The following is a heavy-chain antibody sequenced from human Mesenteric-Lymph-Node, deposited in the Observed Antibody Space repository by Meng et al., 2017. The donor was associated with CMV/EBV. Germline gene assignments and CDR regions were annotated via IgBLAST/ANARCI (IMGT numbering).Heavy chain of an antibody. Sequence: GGSLRLSCAASGFTLENYGMSWVRQAPGKGLEWVSGIKWNGGSTDYADSVKGRFTISRDNAKNSLYLQMNSLRAEDTAVYYCSKNGGWLIEHWGQGTMVTVSS. D-gene: IGHD3-16*01. V-gene: IGHV3-20*04. J-gene: IGHJ1*01. CDR2: IKWNGGST. CDR1: GFTLENYG. CDR3: SKNGGWLIEH.